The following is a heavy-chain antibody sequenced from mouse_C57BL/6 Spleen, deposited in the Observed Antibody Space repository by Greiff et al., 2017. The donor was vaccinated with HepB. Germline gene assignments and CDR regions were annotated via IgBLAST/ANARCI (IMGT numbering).Heavy chain of an antibody. CDR1: GYTFTSYW. CDR2: INPSNGGT. Sequence: QVQLQQSGTELVKPGASVKLSCKASGYTFTSYWMHWVKQRPGQGLEWIGNINPSNGGTNYNEKFKSKATLTVDKSSSTAYMQLSSLTSEDSAVYYCARKGAFITTVEPYAMDYWGQGTSVTVSS. D-gene: IGHD1-1*01. V-gene: IGHV1-53*01. J-gene: IGHJ4*01. CDR3: ARKGAFITTVEPYAMDY.